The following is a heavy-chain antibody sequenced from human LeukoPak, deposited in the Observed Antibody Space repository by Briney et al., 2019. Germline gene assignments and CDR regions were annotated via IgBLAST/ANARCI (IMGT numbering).Heavy chain of an antibody. CDR1: GGSISTYY. Sequence: KPSETLSLTCTVSGGSISTYYWNWIRQPPRKGLEWVGYVYHSGSTSYNPSLSSPVTISVDVSKNQFSLKVTSVTAADTAVYYCARGVQQWPYYLDYWGQGTLVTVSS. CDR2: VYHSGST. D-gene: IGHD6-19*01. J-gene: IGHJ4*02. CDR3: ARGVQQWPYYLDY. V-gene: IGHV4-59*01.